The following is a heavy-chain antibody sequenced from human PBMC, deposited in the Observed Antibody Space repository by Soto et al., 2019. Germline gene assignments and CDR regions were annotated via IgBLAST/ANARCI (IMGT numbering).Heavy chain of an antibody. J-gene: IGHJ3*02. CDR3: ARGVATIGAFDI. CDR2: ISRNGSST. CDR1: GFTFSSYA. Sequence: GGSLRLSCAASGFTFSSYAMSWVRQAPGKGLEWVANISRNGSSTYYVDSVKGRFTISRDNSKNTLYLQMNSLRAEDTAVYYCARGVATIGAFDIWGQGTMVTVSS. D-gene: IGHD5-12*01. V-gene: IGHV3-23*01.